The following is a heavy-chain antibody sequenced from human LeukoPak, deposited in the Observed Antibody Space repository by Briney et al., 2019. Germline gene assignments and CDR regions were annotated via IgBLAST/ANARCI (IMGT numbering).Heavy chain of an antibody. CDR1: GYTFTAYH. J-gene: IGHJ4*02. V-gene: IGHV1-2*02. Sequence: ASVKVSCKASGYTFTAYHIHWVRQAPGQGLEWLGWIYPRTGGTEYAQKFRGRVTMTRDTPSSTAYMGLSRLTSDDTAVYYCVGVTYSSYDDFDNWGQGTLVTVSS. D-gene: IGHD1-26*01. CDR3: VGVTYSSYDDFDN. CDR2: IYPRTGGT.